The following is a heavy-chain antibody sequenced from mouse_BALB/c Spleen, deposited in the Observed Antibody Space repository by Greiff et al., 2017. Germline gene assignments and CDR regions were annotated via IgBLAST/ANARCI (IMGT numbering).Heavy chain of an antibody. Sequence: VKLQQSGAELAKPGASVKMSCKASGYTFTSYWMHWVKQRPGQGLEWIGYINPSTGYTEYNQKFKDKATLTADKSSSTAYMQLSSLTSEDSAVYYCARSPYDGYYGYWGQGTTLTVSS. CDR1: GYTFTSYW. J-gene: IGHJ2*01. CDR2: INPSTGYT. V-gene: IGHV1-7*01. CDR3: ARSPYDGYYGY. D-gene: IGHD2-3*01.